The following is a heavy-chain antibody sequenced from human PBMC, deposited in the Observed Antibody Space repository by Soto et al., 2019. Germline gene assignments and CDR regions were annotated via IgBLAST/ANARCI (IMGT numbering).Heavy chain of an antibody. CDR2: ICGSGSDR. D-gene: IGHD3-10*01. Sequence: EVQVLESGGGLVQPGGSLRLSCVASGFTFSTYAMNWVRQAPGKGLEWVSGICGSGSDRYYADSVRGRFTISRDNSNNTLNLQMDSLRAEDTAIYYCTKTPRSYYYYMDVWGKGTTVTVSS. V-gene: IGHV3-23*01. J-gene: IGHJ6*03. CDR3: TKTPRSYYYYMDV. CDR1: GFTFSTYA.